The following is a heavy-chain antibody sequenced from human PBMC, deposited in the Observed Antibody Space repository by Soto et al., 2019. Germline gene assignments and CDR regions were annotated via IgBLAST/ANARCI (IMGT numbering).Heavy chain of an antibody. Sequence: VQLVESGGGVVQPGRYLRLSCAASGVTLSSYAMHWVRQAPGKGLEWVALISYDGSNKYYADSVKGRFTISRDNSKNTLYLQMNSLRPDDTAVYYCERDGTYDSSGYYLGNFDYWGQGPLVTVSS. D-gene: IGHD3-22*01. V-gene: IGHV3-30-3*01. CDR3: ERDGTYDSSGYYLGNFDY. CDR1: GVTLSSYA. CDR2: ISYDGSNK. J-gene: IGHJ4*02.